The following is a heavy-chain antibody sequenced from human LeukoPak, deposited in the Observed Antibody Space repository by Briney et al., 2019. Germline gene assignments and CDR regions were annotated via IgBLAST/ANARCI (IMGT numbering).Heavy chain of an antibody. D-gene: IGHD3-10*01. V-gene: IGHV4-34*01. CDR3: ARRGSGSYFWFDP. Sequence: SETLSLTCAVYGGSFSGYYRSWTRQPPGKGLEWIGEINHSGSTNYNPSLKSRVTISVDTSKNQFSLKLSSVTAADTAVYYCARRGSGSYFWFDPWGQGTLVTVSS. J-gene: IGHJ5*02. CDR1: GGSFSGYY. CDR2: INHSGST.